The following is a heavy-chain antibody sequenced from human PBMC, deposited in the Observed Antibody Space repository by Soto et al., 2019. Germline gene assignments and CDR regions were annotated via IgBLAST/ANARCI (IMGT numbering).Heavy chain of an antibody. CDR1: GFTFSSYA. CDR3: AKIGPAIVVVPAAYDY. CDR2: ISGSGGST. D-gene: IGHD2-2*01. V-gene: IGHV3-23*01. J-gene: IGHJ4*02. Sequence: GGSLRLSCAASGFTFSSYAMSWVRQAPGKGLEWVSAISGSGGSTYYADSVKGRFTISRDNSKNTLYLQMNSLRAEDTAVYYCAKIGPAIVVVPAAYDYWGQGTLVTVSS.